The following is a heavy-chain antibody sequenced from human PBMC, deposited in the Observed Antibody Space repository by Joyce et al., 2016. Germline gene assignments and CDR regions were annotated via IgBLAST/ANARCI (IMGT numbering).Heavy chain of an antibody. CDR2: IYSSGST. CDR3: ARSGGNSRFDY. Sequence: QVQLQESGPGLVKPSETMSLNCTVSGGSIRSDYWNWIRQSPGKGLEWIGNIYSSGSTDYNPSLKSRGTIAIDTSKNEFSLKLSSVTAADTAVYYCARSGGNSRFDYWCQGTLVTVSS. J-gene: IGHJ4*02. CDR1: GGSIRSDY. V-gene: IGHV4-4*09.